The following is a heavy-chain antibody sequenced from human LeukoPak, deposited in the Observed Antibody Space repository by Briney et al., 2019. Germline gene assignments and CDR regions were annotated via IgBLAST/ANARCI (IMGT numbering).Heavy chain of an antibody. V-gene: IGHV1-69-2*01. CDR3: ARQSNFGPYYYYMDV. CDR2: VDPEDGET. J-gene: IGHJ6*03. Sequence: ATVKVSCKASGYTFTDNYIHWVQQAPGKGLEWMGRVDPEDGETIYAEKFQGRVTITADTSTDTAYMELRSLRSDDTAVYYCARQSNFGPYYYYMDVWGKGTTVTVSS. CDR1: GYTFTDNY. D-gene: IGHD3/OR15-3a*01.